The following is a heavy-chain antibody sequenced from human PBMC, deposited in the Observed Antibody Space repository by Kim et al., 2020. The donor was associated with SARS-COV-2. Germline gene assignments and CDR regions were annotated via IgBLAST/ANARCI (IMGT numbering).Heavy chain of an antibody. J-gene: IGHJ4*02. CDR3: ARGRRGPGGYDSGGSSKYYFDY. CDR2: IYPGDSDT. Sequence: GESLKISCKGSGYSFTSYWIGWVRQMPGKGLEWMGIIYPGDSDTRYSPSFQGQVTISADKSISTAYLQWSSLKASDTAMYYCARGRRGPGGYDSGGSSKYYFDYWGQGTLVTVSS. D-gene: IGHD3-22*01. V-gene: IGHV5-51*01. CDR1: GYSFTSYW.